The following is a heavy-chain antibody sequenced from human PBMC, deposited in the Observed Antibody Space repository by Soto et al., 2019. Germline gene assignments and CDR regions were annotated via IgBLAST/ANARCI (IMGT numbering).Heavy chain of an antibody. Sequence: PGGSLRLSCAAAGFTFGNHLMHWVRQIPGKGFEWVSRMDTSGYYRDYAASVRGRFTISRDNAKNSLYLQMNSLRAEDTAVYYCARVYYYGSGVPYFDYWGQGTLVTVSS. D-gene: IGHD3-10*01. CDR2: MDTSGYYR. CDR1: GFTFGNHL. CDR3: ARVYYYGSGVPYFDY. V-gene: IGHV3-74*01. J-gene: IGHJ4*02.